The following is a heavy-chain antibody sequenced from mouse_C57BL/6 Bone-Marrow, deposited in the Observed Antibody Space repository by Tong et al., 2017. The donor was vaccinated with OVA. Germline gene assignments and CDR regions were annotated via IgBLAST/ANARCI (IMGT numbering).Heavy chain of an antibody. J-gene: IGHJ4*01. Sequence: EVHLPASGAELVRPGASVKLSCTASGFNIKDDYMHWVKQRPEQGLEWIGWIDPENGDTEYASKFQGKATITADTSSNTAYLQLSSLTSEDTAVYYCTTIRGNFAMDYWGQGTSDTGSS. CDR3: TTIRGNFAMDY. CDR2: IDPENGDT. V-gene: IGHV14-4*01. CDR1: GFNIKDDY.